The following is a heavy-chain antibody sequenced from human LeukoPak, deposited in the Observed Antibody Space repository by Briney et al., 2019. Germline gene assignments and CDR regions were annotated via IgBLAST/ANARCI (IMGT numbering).Heavy chain of an antibody. J-gene: IGHJ4*02. CDR1: GFTFSSYS. V-gene: IGHV3-48*04. CDR3: AKDLERVTIFGVVWDY. D-gene: IGHD3-3*01. CDR2: ISSSPSTI. Sequence: GGSLRLSCAASGFTFSSYSMNWVRQAPGKGLEWVSFISSSPSTIYYADSVKGRFTISRDNAKNSLYLQLNSLRAEDTAVYYCAKDLERVTIFGVVWDYWGQGTLVTVSS.